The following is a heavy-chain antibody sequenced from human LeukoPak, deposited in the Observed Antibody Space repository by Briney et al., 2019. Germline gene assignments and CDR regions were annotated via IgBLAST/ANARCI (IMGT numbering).Heavy chain of an antibody. CDR2: ISAYNGNT. CDR3: ARDFPTMVRGVFSWFDP. J-gene: IGHJ5*02. V-gene: IGHV1-18*01. Sequence: ASVKVSCKASGYTFTSYGISWVRQAPGQGLEWMGWISAYNGNTNYAQKLQGRVTMTTDTSTSTAYMELRSLRSDDTAVYYCARDFPTMVRGVFSWFDPWGQGTLVTVSS. D-gene: IGHD3-10*01. CDR1: GYTFTSYG.